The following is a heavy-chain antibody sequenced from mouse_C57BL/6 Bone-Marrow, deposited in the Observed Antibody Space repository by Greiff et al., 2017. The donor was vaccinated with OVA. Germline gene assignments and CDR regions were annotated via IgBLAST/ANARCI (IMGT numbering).Heavy chain of an antibody. CDR2: IYPRSGNT. CDR3: ARGLITTVVASYWYFDV. CDR1: GYTFTSYG. D-gene: IGHD1-1*01. Sequence: LVESGAELARPGASVKLSCKASGYTFTSYGISWVKQRTGQGLEWIGEIYPRSGNTYYNEKFKGKATLTADKSSSTAYMELRSLTSEDSAVYFCARGLITTVVASYWYFDVWGTGTTVTVSS. J-gene: IGHJ1*03. V-gene: IGHV1-81*01.